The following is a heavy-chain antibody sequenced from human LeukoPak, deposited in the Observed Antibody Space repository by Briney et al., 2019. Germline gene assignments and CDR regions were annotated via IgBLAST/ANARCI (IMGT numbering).Heavy chain of an antibody. J-gene: IGHJ4*02. Sequence: GGSLRLSCAVSGFPVYTNPMSWVRQVPGKGLEWVSVIYTGGTTHYADTVKGRFTISRDNSKNTVYLEMNSLRAEDAAVYFCARSPAFYDGAVVKYYFDYWGQGTLVTVSS. CDR3: ARSPAFYDGAVVKYYFDY. CDR2: IYTGGTT. CDR1: GFPVYTNP. V-gene: IGHV3-53*01. D-gene: IGHD6-19*01.